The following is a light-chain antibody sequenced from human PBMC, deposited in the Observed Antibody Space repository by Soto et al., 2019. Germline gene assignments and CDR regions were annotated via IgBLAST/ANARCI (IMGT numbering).Light chain of an antibody. CDR2: EVS. CDR3: SAYTRSSTYV. V-gene: IGLV2-14*01. CDR1: SSDVGAYNY. J-gene: IGLJ1*01. Sequence: QSALTQPASVSGSPGQSITISCTGTSSDVGAYNYVSWYQQHPGKAPKLMIHEVSNRPSGISNRFSGSKSGHTASLTISGLQAEDEADYYCSAYTRSSTYVFGTGTKVTVL.